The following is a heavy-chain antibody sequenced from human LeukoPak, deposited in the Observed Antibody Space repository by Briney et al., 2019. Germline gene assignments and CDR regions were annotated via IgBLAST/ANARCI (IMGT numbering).Heavy chain of an antibody. CDR3: ARDESSSWIRVLDYYYLDV. CDR2: IYSGGST. Sequence: GGSLRLSCAASGFTVSSNYMSWVRQAPGKGLEWVSVIYSGGSTYYADSVKGRFTISRDNSKNTLYLQMNSLRAEDTALYYCARDESSSWIRVLDYYYLDVWGRGTTVTVSS. D-gene: IGHD6-13*01. J-gene: IGHJ6*03. CDR1: GFTVSSNY. V-gene: IGHV3-53*01.